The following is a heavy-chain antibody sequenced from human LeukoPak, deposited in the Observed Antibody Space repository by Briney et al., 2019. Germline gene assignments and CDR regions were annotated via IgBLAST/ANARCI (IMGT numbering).Heavy chain of an antibody. J-gene: IGHJ4*02. CDR3: AGGGSYYDY. Sequence: SETLSLTCTVSGGSISSYYWSWIRQPPGKGLEWIGYIYYSGSTNYNPSLKSRLTISVDTSKNQFSLKLSSVTAADTAVYYCAGGGSYYDYWGQGTLVTVSS. CDR2: IYYSGST. V-gene: IGHV4-59*01. CDR1: GGSISSYY. D-gene: IGHD1-26*01.